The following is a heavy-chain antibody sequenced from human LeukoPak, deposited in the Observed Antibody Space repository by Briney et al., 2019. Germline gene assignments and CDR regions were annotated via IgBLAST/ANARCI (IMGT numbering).Heavy chain of an antibody. CDR1: GFTVSSNC. Sequence: GGSLRLSCAASGFTVSSNCMSWVRQAPGKGLEWVSVIYSGGSTYYADSVKGRFTISRDNSKNTLYLQMNSLRAEDTAVYYCASPAVEMATIAFDYWGQGTLVTVSS. D-gene: IGHD5-12*01. J-gene: IGHJ4*02. CDR2: IYSGGST. CDR3: ASPAVEMATIAFDY. V-gene: IGHV3-66*01.